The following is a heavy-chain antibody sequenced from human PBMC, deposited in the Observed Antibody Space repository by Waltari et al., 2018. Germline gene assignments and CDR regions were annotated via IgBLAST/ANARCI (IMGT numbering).Heavy chain of an antibody. V-gene: IGHV4-34*01. Sequence: QVQLQQWGAGLLKPSETLSLTCAVYGGSFSGYYWSWIRQPPGKGLEWIGEINHSGSTNYNPSLKSRVTISVDTSKNQFSLKLSSVTAADTAVYYCARGLWLGPLGYWGQGTLVTVSS. J-gene: IGHJ4*02. CDR3: ARGLWLGPLGY. CDR2: INHSGST. D-gene: IGHD5-18*01. CDR1: GGSFSGYY.